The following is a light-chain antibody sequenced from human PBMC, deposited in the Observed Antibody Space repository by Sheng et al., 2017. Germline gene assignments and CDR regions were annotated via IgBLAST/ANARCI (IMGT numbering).Light chain of an antibody. CDR2: AAS. Sequence: DIQMTQSPSSLSASVGDRVTITCRASQSISSYLNWYQQKPGKAPKLLIYAASSLQSGVPSRFSGSGSGTDFTLTISSLQPEDFATYYCQQSYRTPRTFGQG. V-gene: IGKV1-39*01. J-gene: IGKJ1*01. CDR3: QQSYRTPRT. CDR1: QSISSY.